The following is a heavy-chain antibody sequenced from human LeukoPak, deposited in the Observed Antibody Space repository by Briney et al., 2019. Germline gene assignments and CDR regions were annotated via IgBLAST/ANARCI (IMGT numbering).Heavy chain of an antibody. V-gene: IGHV4-61*01. CDR2: IYYSGST. CDR3: ARYTAIHYYMDV. CDR1: GGSVSSGSYY. Sequence: SETLSLTCTVSGGSVSSGSYYWSWIRQPPGKGLEWIGYIYYSGSTNYNPSLKSRVTISVNTSKNQFSLKLSSVTAADTAVYYCARYTAIHYYMDVWGKGTTVTVSS. D-gene: IGHD5-18*01. J-gene: IGHJ6*03.